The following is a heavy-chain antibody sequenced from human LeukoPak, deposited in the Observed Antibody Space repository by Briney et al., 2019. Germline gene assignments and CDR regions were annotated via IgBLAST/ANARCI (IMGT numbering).Heavy chain of an antibody. CDR2: TYYRSKWYN. CDR1: GDSVSSNSAA. V-gene: IGHV6-1*01. CDR3: ARETTSLFDS. J-gene: IGHJ4*02. Sequence: SQTLSLTCAISGDSVSSNSAAWNWIRQSPSGGLEWLGRTYYRSKWYNDYAVSVKSRITINPDRSKNRVSLQMNSVTPEDTAVYYCARETTSLFDSWGQGTLVTVSS. D-gene: IGHD2/OR15-2a*01.